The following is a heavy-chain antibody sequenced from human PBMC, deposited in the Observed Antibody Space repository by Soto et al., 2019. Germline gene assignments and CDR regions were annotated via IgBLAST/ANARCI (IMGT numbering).Heavy chain of an antibody. CDR3: ARAFWSGYYR. J-gene: IGHJ4*02. V-gene: IGHV1-2*02. CDR2: NNPNSGGT. Sequence: ASVKVSCKGSGYTFTGYYMHWVRQAPGQGLEWMGWNNPNSGGTNDAQKFQGRVTMTRDTSISTAYMELSRLRSDDTAVYYCARAFWSGYYRWGKGTLVTVSS. CDR1: GYTFTGYY. D-gene: IGHD3-3*01.